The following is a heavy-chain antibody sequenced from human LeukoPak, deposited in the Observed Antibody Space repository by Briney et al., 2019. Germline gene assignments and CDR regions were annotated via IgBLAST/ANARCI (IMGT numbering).Heavy chain of an antibody. Sequence: SETLSLTCTVSGGSISSGSYYWGWFRQPPGKGLEWIGSIFYSGSTYYNPSLKSRFTLAVDTSKNQISLKLSSVTAADTAVYYCARYCGGDCYSPYYGMDVWGQGTTVTVSS. J-gene: IGHJ6*02. D-gene: IGHD2-21*02. CDR2: IFYSGST. V-gene: IGHV4-39*01. CDR1: GGSISSGSYY. CDR3: ARYCGGDCYSPYYGMDV.